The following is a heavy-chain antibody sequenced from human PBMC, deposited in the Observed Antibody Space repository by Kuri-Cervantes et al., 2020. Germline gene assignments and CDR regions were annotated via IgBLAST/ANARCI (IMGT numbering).Heavy chain of an antibody. J-gene: IGHJ5*02. CDR3: ARSTYRTHYDFWSAFDP. Sequence: SGPTLVKPTQTLTLTCTFSGFSLSTSGMCVTWVRQSPGKALEWLALIDWDDDKYYSTSLKTTFTISKDTSKNQVVLTMTNMDPVDTATYYCARSTYRTHYDFWSAFDPWGQGTLVTVSS. CDR2: IDWDDDK. CDR1: GFSLSTSGMC. V-gene: IGHV2-70*20. D-gene: IGHD3-3*01.